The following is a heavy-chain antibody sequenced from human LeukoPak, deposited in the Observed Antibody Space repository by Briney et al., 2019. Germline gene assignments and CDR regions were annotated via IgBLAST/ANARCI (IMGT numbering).Heavy chain of an antibody. CDR1: GFTFSDHY. J-gene: IGHJ5*02. CDR3: ARDSLQLVASIFNWFDP. V-gene: IGHV3-11*01. Sequence: GGSLRLSCAASGFTFSDHYMSWIRQSPGKGLEWISYISGSGSTIYYADSVRGRFTISRDNAKNSLYLQMNSLRAEDTAVYYCARDSLQLVASIFNWFDPWGQGTLVTVSS. CDR2: ISGSGSTI. D-gene: IGHD6-6*01.